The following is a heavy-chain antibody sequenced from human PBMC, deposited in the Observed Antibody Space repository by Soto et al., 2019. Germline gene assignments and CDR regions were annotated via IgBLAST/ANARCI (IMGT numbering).Heavy chain of an antibody. Sequence: PGQSLKISCKGSGYSFSSYWIGWVRQMPGKGLEWMGIIYPGDFDTRYSPSFQGQVTISVDKSISTAYLQWSSLKASDTAIYYCARGLHMAVAGAPSLVAFDVWGQGTVVTVSS. CDR2: IYPGDFDT. CDR3: ARGLHMAVAGAPSLVAFDV. D-gene: IGHD6-19*01. V-gene: IGHV5-51*01. CDR1: GYSFSSYW. J-gene: IGHJ3*01.